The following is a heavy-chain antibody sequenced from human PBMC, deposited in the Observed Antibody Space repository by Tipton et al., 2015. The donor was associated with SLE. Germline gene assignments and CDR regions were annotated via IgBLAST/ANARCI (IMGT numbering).Heavy chain of an antibody. CDR2: IKEDGSAK. CDR1: GFTFSTYW. V-gene: IGHV3-7*01. J-gene: IGHJ4*02. Sequence: SLRLSCAASGFTFSTYWMSWIRQAPGKGLEWVANIKEDGSAKYYVDSVKGRFTISRDNAKNSLYLQMNSLRAEDTAVYFCASNYDGNWNFDYWGQGTLVTVSS. CDR3: ASNYDGNWNFDY. D-gene: IGHD1-20*01.